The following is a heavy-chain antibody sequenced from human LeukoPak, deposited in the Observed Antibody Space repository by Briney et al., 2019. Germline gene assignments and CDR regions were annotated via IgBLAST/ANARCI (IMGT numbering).Heavy chain of an antibody. D-gene: IGHD3-16*01. CDR3: GAEWGVFYFDY. CDR2: ISGVGSST. V-gene: IGHV3-23*01. CDR1: GFTFSNYA. J-gene: IGHJ4*02. Sequence: GGSLRLSCAASGFTFSNYAMSWVRPAPGKGLEWISSISGVGSSTYYADSVKGRITISRDNSKNTLYLQMNSLRAEDTAVYYCGAEWGVFYFDYWGQGTLVTVSS.